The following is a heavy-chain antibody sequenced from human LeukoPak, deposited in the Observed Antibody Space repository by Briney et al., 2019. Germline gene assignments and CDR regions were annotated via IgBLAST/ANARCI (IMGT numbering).Heavy chain of an antibody. CDR1: GYTFTSYY. CDR2: INPSGGST. V-gene: IGHV1-46*01. CDR3: ATLCSATSCPLDY. D-gene: IGHD2-2*01. Sequence: ASVKVSCKVSGYTFTSYYMHWVRQAPGQGLEWMGIINPSGGSTGYAQKFQGRVTMTRATSTSTVYMELSSLRSEDTAVYYCATLCSATSCPLDYWGQGTLVTVSS. J-gene: IGHJ4*02.